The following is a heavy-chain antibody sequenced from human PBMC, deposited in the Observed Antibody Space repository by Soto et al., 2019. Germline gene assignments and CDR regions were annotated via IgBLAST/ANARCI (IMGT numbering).Heavy chain of an antibody. Sequence: PSETMSVTSTVAGGNISSSSYYWGWINKPPGKGLEWIGSIYYSGSTYYNPSLKSRVTISVDTSKNQFSLKLNSVTAADTAVFYCAGSYLPAPTIAVAVPVDYWGQGTLVTVSS. CDR3: AGSYLPAPTIAVAVPVDY. J-gene: IGHJ4*02. V-gene: IGHV4-39*01. CDR2: IYYSGST. CDR1: GGNISSSSYY. D-gene: IGHD6-19*01.